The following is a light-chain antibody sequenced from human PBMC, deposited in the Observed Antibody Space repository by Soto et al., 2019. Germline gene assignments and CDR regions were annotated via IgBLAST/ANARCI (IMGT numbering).Light chain of an antibody. Sequence: EIVLTQSPGTLSLSPGERVTLSCRASQSVGRDYLAWYQQKPGQAPRLLIYGASSRATGIPDRFSGSGSGTDFTLTISRLEPEDFADFYCQQYASSPLTFGGGTKVEIK. CDR1: QSVGRDY. CDR3: QQYASSPLT. J-gene: IGKJ4*01. V-gene: IGKV3-20*01. CDR2: GAS.